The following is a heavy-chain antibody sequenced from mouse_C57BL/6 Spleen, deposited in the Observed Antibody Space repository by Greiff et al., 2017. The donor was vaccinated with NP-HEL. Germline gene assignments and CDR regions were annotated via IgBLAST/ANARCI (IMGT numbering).Heavy chain of an antibody. J-gene: IGHJ1*03. CDR3: ARLLGLGYWYFDV. V-gene: IGHV7-3*01. Sequence: DVKLVESGGGLVQPGGSLSLSCAASGFTFTDYYMSWVRQPPGKALEWLGFIRNKANGYTTEYSASVKGRFTISRDNSQSILYLQMNALRAEDSATYYCARLLGLGYWYFDVWGTGTTVTVSS. CDR2: IRNKANGYTT. CDR1: GFTFTDYY. D-gene: IGHD4-1*01.